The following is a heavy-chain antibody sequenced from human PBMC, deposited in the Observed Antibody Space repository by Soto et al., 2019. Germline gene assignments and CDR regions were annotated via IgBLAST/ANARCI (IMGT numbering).Heavy chain of an antibody. V-gene: IGHV3-48*02. D-gene: IGHD3-3*01. Sequence: GSLRLSCAASGFTFSSYSMNWVRQAPGKGLEWVSYISSSSSTIYYADSVKGRFTISRDNAKNSLYLQMNSLRDEDTAVYYCAREGVDFWGCYSRVDPWGQGTLVTVSS. CDR1: GFTFSSYS. J-gene: IGHJ5*02. CDR3: AREGVDFWGCYSRVDP. CDR2: ISSSSSTI.